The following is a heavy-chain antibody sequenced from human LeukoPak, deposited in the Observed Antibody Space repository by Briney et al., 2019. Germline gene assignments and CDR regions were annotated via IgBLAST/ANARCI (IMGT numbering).Heavy chain of an antibody. CDR3: ARSLPDFVWFDR. J-gene: IGHJ5*02. V-gene: IGHV4-30-4*01. CDR1: GGSISSGDYY. Sequence: PSQTLSLTCTVSGGSISSGDYYWSWIRQPPGKGLEWIGYIYYSGSTYYNPSLKSRVTISVDTSKNQFSLKLSSVTAADTAVYYCARSLPDFVWFDRWGQGTLVTVSS. CDR2: IYYSGST.